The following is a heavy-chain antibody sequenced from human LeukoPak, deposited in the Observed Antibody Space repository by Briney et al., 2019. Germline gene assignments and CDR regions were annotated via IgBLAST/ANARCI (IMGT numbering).Heavy chain of an antibody. D-gene: IGHD2-2*01. V-gene: IGHV1-24*01. CDR3: ATVPLSLGYCSSTSCYSVDY. J-gene: IGHJ4*02. CDR2: FDPEDGET. Sequence: ASVKVSCKVSGYTLTELSMHWVRQAPGKGLEWMGGFDPEDGETIYAQKFQGRVTMTEDTSTDTAYMELSSLRSEDTAVYYCATVPLSLGYCSSTSCYSVDYWGQGTLVTVSS. CDR1: GYTLTELS.